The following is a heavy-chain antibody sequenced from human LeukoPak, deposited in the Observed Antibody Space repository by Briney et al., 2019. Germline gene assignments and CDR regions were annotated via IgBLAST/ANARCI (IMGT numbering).Heavy chain of an antibody. CDR3: ASTYYYDSSGYHYVDYFDY. CDR2: IYYSGST. D-gene: IGHD3-22*01. CDR1: GGSISSSSYY. J-gene: IGHJ4*02. Sequence: SETLSLTCTVSGGSISSSSYYWGWIRQPPGKGLEWIGSIYYSGSTYYNPSLKGRVTISVDTSKNQFSLKLSSVTAADTAVYYCASTYYYDSSGYHYVDYFDYWGQGTLVTVSS. V-gene: IGHV4-39*07.